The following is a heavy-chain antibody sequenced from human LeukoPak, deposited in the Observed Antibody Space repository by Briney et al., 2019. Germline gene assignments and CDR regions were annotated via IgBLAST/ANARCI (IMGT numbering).Heavy chain of an antibody. Sequence: GGSLRLSCAASGFTFSSYGMHWVRQAPGKGLEWVAVISYDGSNKYYADSVKGRFTISRDNSKNTLYLQMNSLRAEDTAVYYCANGYCSGGSCYSGKYDYWGQGTLVTVSS. CDR1: GFTFSSYG. V-gene: IGHV3-30*18. J-gene: IGHJ4*02. CDR2: ISYDGSNK. D-gene: IGHD2-15*01. CDR3: ANGYCSGGSCYSGKYDY.